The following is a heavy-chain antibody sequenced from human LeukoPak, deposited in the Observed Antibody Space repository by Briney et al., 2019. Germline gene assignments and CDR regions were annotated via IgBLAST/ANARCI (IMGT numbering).Heavy chain of an antibody. D-gene: IGHD3-22*01. Sequence: SETLSLTCTVSGGSLSSGDYYWSWIRQPPGKGLEWIGYIYHGGSTYFNPSLKSRVTISVDTSKNQFSLKLSSVTAADTAVYYCARGPDSSGYYYSDFWGQGTLVTVSS. CDR2: IYHGGST. V-gene: IGHV4-30-4*01. CDR3: ARGPDSSGYYYSDF. CDR1: GGSLSSGDYY. J-gene: IGHJ4*02.